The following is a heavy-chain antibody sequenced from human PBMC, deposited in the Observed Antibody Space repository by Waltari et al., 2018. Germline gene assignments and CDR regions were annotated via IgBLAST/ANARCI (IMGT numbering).Heavy chain of an antibody. J-gene: IGHJ4*02. CDR2: IYYSGST. Sequence: QVQLQESGPGLVKPSQTLSLTCTVSGGSISSGGYYWRWIRQHPGKGLEWIGYIYYSGSTYDNPSLKSRVTISVDTAKNQFSLKLSSVTAADTAVYYCARVDAEFGELLGITGWGQGTLVTVSS. CDR3: ARVDAEFGELLGITG. D-gene: IGHD3-10*01. CDR1: GGSISSGGYY. V-gene: IGHV4-31*03.